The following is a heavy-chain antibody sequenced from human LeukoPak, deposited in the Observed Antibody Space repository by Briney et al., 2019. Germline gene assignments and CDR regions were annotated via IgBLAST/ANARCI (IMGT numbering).Heavy chain of an antibody. D-gene: IGHD6-19*01. Sequence: GGSLRLSCAASGFTFSSYAMSWVRQAPGKGLEWVSAISGSGGSTYYADSVKGRFTISRDNSKNTLYLQMNSLRAEDTAVYYCAKDGSGRSGGGYGATYYLDYWGQGTLVTVSS. CDR3: AKDGSGRSGGGYGATYYLDY. CDR2: ISGSGGST. V-gene: IGHV3-23*01. CDR1: GFTFSSYA. J-gene: IGHJ4*02.